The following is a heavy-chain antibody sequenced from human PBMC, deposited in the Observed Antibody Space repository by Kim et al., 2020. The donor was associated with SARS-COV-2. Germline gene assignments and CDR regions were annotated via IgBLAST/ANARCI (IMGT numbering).Heavy chain of an antibody. D-gene: IGHD1-26*01. Sequence: DSVTRRFTISRDNAKNSRFRQMNSLRDEDTAVYYCARDRGLSGSYYTVDYWGQGTLVTVSS. V-gene: IGHV3-48*02. CDR3: ARDRGLSGSYYTVDY. J-gene: IGHJ4*02.